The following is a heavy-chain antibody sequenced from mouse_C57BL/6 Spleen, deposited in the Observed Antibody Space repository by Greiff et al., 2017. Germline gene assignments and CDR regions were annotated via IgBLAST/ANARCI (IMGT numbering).Heavy chain of an antibody. CDR2: IYPNNGGN. V-gene: IGHV1-34*01. J-gene: IGHJ3*01. D-gene: IGHD1-1*01. CDR1: GYTFTDYY. Sequence: EVQLQQSGPELVKPGASVKMSCKASGYTFTDYYMHWVKQSHGKSLKWIGYIYPNNGGNGYIQKFKGKATLTVDKSSSTAYMELRRLTSADAAVDYGARSGAPYGSSYGFAYWGQGTLVTVSA. CDR3: ARSGAPYGSSYGFAY.